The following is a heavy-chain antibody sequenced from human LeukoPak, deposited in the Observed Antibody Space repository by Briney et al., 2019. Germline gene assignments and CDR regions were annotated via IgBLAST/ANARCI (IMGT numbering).Heavy chain of an antibody. Sequence: SVKVSCKASGGTFSSYAISWVRQAPGQGLEWMGGIIPIFGTANYAQKFQGRVTITTDESTSTAYMELSSLRSEDTAVYYCARGGQQLVREFDYWGQGTLVTASS. CDR3: ARGGQQLVREFDY. CDR2: IIPIFGTA. V-gene: IGHV1-69*05. J-gene: IGHJ4*02. D-gene: IGHD6-6*01. CDR1: GGTFSSYA.